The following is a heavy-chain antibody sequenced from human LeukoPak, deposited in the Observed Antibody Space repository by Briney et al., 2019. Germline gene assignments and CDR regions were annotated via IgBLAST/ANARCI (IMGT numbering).Heavy chain of an antibody. CDR3: ARVLYDILTGYYYFDY. V-gene: IGHV4-39*07. D-gene: IGHD3-9*01. CDR1: CGSISSSSYY. CDR2: IYYSGST. Sequence: SETLSLTCTVSCGSISSSSYYWGWIRQLPGKGLEWIGSIYYSGSTYYNPSLKSRVTISVDTSKNQFSLKLSSVTAADTAVYYCARVLYDILTGYYYFDYWGQGTLVTVSS. J-gene: IGHJ4*02.